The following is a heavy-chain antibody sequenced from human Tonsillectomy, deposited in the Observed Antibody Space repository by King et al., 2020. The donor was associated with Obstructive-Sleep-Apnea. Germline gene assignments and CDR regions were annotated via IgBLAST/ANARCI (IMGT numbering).Heavy chain of an antibody. D-gene: IGHD5-18*01. CDR3: TTSRGDSYGYRGSYYYYYYGMDV. J-gene: IGHJ6*02. V-gene: IGHV3-15*01. Sequence: VQLVESGGGLVKPGGSLRLSCAASGFTFSNAWMSWVRQAPGKGLEWVGRIKSKTDGGTTDYAAPVKGRFTISRDDSKNTLYLQMNSLKTEDTAVYYCTTSRGDSYGYRGSYYYYYYGMDVWGQGTTVTVSS. CDR1: GFTFSNAW. CDR2: IKSKTDGGTT.